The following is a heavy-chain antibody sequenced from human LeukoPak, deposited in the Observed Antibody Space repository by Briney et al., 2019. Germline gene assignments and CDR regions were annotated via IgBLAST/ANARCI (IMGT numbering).Heavy chain of an antibody. D-gene: IGHD3-9*01. CDR2: FEPEDGET. J-gene: IGHJ4*02. CDR3: ARGGLAGYYDILTGYFYFDY. Sequence: ASVKVSCKVSGSTLTKLHMHWVRQSPGKGLAWMGGFEPEDGETIVAQKFQDRVTMTEDTSSDTAYMELSSLRSEDTAVYYCARGGLAGYYDILTGYFYFDYWGQGTLVTVSS. CDR1: GSTLTKLH. V-gene: IGHV1-24*01.